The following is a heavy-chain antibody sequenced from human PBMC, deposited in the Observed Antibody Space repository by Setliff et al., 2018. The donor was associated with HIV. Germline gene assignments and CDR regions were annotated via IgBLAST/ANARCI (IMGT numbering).Heavy chain of an antibody. CDR2: MNPDSGNT. CDR1: GYSFTTHD. D-gene: IGHD4-17*01. V-gene: IGHV1-8*02. CDR3: ARGSMSRVMFILVSAFDI. J-gene: IGHJ3*02. Sequence: ASVKVSCKASGYSFTTHDINWVRQSPGQGLEWMGWMNPDSGNTFYAQKFKGRVTMTRDTSTNTAYMELSSLTSDDTAVYFCARGSMSRVMFILVSAFDIWGQGTLVTVSS.